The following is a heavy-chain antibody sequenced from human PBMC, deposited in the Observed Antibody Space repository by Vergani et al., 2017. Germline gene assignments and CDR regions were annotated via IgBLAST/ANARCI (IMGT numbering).Heavy chain of an antibody. Sequence: QVQLVQSGAEVKKPGASVKVSCKASGYTFTSYGISWVRQAPGQGLEWMGWISAYNGNTNYAQKLQGRVTMTTDTSTSTAYMELRSLRADDTAVYYCARGKGPYGGSYYRSALDWFDPGGQGTLVTVSS. D-gene: IGHD1-26*01. CDR3: ARGKGPYGGSYYRSALDWFDP. CDR2: ISAYNGNT. V-gene: IGHV1-18*01. J-gene: IGHJ5*02. CDR1: GYTFTSYG.